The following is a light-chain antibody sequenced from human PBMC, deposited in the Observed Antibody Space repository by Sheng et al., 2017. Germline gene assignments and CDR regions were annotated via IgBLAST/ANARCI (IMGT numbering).Light chain of an antibody. CDR1: QSVSSY. CDR2: DAS. Sequence: EIVLTQSPATLSLSPGERATLSCRASQSVSSYLAWYQQKHGQAPRVLIYDASNRATGIPARFRGTGSGTDFTLTISSLEPEDFAVYYCQHRSNWPPYTFGQGTKLDI. CDR3: QHRSNWPPYT. V-gene: IGKV3-11*01. J-gene: IGKJ2*01.